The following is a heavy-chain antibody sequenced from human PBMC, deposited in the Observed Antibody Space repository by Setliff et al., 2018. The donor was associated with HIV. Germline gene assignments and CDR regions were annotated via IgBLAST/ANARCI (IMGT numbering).Heavy chain of an antibody. CDR1: GYTFTTYA. V-gene: IGHV7-4-1*02. CDR3: AGGLYGDYGGDLNWLDP. CDR2: INANSGSP. D-gene: IGHD4-17*01. Sequence: ASVKVSCKASGYTFTTYAISWVRQAPGQGLEWMGWINANSGSPTYAQAFTGRFFFSVDTAVATAYLQINNLKTEDTAVYFCAGGLYGDYGGDLNWLDPWGHGTRVTVSS. J-gene: IGHJ5*02.